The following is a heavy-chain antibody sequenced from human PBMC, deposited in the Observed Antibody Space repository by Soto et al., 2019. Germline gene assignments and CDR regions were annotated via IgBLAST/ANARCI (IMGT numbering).Heavy chain of an antibody. CDR3: ARVEGDADYGSGSYAGGMDV. CDR2: IYYSGST. CDR1: GGSISSYY. J-gene: IGHJ6*02. D-gene: IGHD3-10*01. Sequence: KPSETLSLTCTVSGGSISSYYWSWIRQPPGKGLEWIGYIYYSGSTNYNPSLKSRVTISVDTSKNQFSLKLSSVTAADTAVYYCARVEGDADYGSGSYAGGMDVWGQGTTVTVSS. V-gene: IGHV4-59*01.